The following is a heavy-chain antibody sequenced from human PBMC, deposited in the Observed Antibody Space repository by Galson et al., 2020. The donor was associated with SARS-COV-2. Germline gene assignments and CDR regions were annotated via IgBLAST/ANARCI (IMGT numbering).Heavy chain of an antibody. J-gene: IGHJ6*02. Sequence: GESLKITCKGSGYGFSAYWITWVRQMPGKGLEWMAMIDPSDSQTRYSPSFKGHVTISADKSVATAYLQWSSLEASDSAMYFCARRSSKLADAWGQGTTVIVSS. V-gene: IGHV5-10-1*01. CDR3: ARRSSKLADA. D-gene: IGHD2-2*01. CDR2: IDPSDSQT. CDR1: GYGFSAYW.